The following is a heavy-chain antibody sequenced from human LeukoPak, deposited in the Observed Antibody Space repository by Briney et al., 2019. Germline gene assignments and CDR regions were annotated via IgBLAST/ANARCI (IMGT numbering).Heavy chain of an antibody. Sequence: ASVKVSCKASGYTFTSYGISWVRQAPGQGPEWMGWISAYNGNTNYAQKLQGRVTMTTDTSTSTAYMELRSLRSDDTAVYYCARDWVGAPPFDYWGQGTLVTVSS. CDR2: ISAYNGNT. V-gene: IGHV1-18*01. CDR3: ARDWVGAPPFDY. J-gene: IGHJ4*02. D-gene: IGHD1-26*01. CDR1: GYTFTSYG.